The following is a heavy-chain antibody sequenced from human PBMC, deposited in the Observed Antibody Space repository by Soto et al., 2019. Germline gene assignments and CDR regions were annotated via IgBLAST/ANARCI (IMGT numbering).Heavy chain of an antibody. CDR2: IYPGDSDT. CDR1: GYSFTSYW. J-gene: IGHJ6*02. D-gene: IGHD2-2*03. V-gene: IGHV5-51*01. Sequence: SLKISCKGSGYSFTSYWIGWVRQVPGKCLEWMGIIYPGDSDTRYSPSFQGQGTISADKSISTAYLQWSSLKASDTAMYYCASGYCSSTSCLDYYYGMDVWGQGTTVTVSS. CDR3: ASGYCSSTSCLDYYYGMDV.